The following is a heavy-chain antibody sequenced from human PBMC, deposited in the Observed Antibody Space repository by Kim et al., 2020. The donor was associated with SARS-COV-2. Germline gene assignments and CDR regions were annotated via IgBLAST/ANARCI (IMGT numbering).Heavy chain of an antibody. D-gene: IGHD2-2*02. Sequence: YAQRLQGRVTMTTATSTSTAYMELRSLRSDDTAVYYCARDDCTSTSCYNYWGQGTLVTVSS. V-gene: IGHV1-18*01. CDR3: ARDDCTSTSCYNY. J-gene: IGHJ4*02.